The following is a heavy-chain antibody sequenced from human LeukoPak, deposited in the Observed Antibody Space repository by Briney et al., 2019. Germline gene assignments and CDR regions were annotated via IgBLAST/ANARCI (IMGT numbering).Heavy chain of an antibody. CDR2: IKQDGSEK. D-gene: IGHD3-22*01. Sequence: GGSLRLSCAASGFTFSSYWMTWVRQAPGEGLEWVANIKQDGSEKYYVDSVKGRFTISRDNAKNSLYLQMNSLSAEDTAVYYCARGGYYDSSGSDYWGQGTLVTVSS. CDR1: GFTFSSYW. CDR3: ARGGYYDSSGSDY. V-gene: IGHV3-7*01. J-gene: IGHJ4*02.